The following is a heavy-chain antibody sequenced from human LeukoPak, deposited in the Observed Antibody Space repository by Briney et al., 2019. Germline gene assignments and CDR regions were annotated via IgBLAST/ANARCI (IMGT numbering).Heavy chain of an antibody. CDR2: IIPILGIA. V-gene: IGHV1-69*10. J-gene: IGHJ4*02. CDR1: GGTFSSYA. D-gene: IGHD3-22*01. CDR3: ATADYYYDSSGYYPADY. Sequence: SVKVSCKASGGTFSSYAISWVRQAPGQGLEWMGGIIPILGIANYAQKFQGRVTITADKSTSTAYMELSSLRSEDTAVYYCATADYYYDSSGYYPADYWGQGTLVTVSS.